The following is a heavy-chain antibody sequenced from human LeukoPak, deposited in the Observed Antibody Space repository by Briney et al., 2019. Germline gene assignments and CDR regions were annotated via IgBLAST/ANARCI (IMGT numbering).Heavy chain of an antibody. CDR1: GGSFSGYY. V-gene: IGHV4-34*01. CDR3: ARALPSSCSSTSCYTPSHFDY. Sequence: SETLSLTCAVYGGSFSGYYWSWIRQPPGKGLEWIGEINHSGGTNYNPSLKSRVTISVDTSKNQFSLKLSSVTAADTAVYYCARALPSSCSSTSCYTPSHFDYWGQGTLVTVSS. D-gene: IGHD2-2*02. CDR2: INHSGGT. J-gene: IGHJ4*02.